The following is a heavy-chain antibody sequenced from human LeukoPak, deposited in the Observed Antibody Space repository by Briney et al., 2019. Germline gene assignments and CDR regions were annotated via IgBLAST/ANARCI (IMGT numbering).Heavy chain of an antibody. CDR2: INHSGST. J-gene: IGHJ4*02. CDR1: GGSFSGYY. Sequence: SETLSLTCAVYGGSFSGYYWGWIRQPPGKGLEWIGEINHSGSTNYNPSLKSRVTISVDTSKNQFSLKLSSVTAADTAVYYCARGIVRQWLVFSRGPYDYWGQGTLVTVSS. V-gene: IGHV4-34*01. CDR3: ARGIVRQWLVFSRGPYDY. D-gene: IGHD6-19*01.